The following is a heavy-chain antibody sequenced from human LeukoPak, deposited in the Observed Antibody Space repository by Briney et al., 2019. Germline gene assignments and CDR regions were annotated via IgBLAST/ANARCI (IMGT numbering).Heavy chain of an antibody. CDR3: ARAMGIVVVVAATDAFDI. V-gene: IGHV3-7*01. D-gene: IGHD2-15*01. CDR1: GFTFSSYW. CDR2: IKQDGSEK. Sequence: GGSLRLSCAASGFTFSSYWMSWVRQAPGKGLEWVANIKQDGSEKYYVDSVKGRFTISRDNAKNSLYLQMNSLRAEDTAVYYCARAMGIVVVVAATDAFDIWGQGTMVTVSS. J-gene: IGHJ3*02.